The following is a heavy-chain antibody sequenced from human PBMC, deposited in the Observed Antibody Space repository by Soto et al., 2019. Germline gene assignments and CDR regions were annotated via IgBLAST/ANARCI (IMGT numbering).Heavy chain of an antibody. D-gene: IGHD6-13*01. Sequence: QVQLVQSGAEVKKPGSSVKVSCKASGGTFSSYAISWVRQAPGQGLEWMGGIVPIFGTANYAPKFQGRVTITADESMSTAYMEVSSLRSEDTAVYYCARGVLLAAAGTLVVAWFDPWGQGTLVTVSS. CDR1: GGTFSSYA. CDR2: IVPIFGTA. CDR3: ARGVLLAAAGTLVVAWFDP. V-gene: IGHV1-69*01. J-gene: IGHJ5*02.